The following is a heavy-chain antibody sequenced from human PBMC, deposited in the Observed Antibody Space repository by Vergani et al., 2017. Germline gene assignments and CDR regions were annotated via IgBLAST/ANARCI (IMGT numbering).Heavy chain of an antibody. D-gene: IGHD2-2*02. J-gene: IGHJ6*03. CDR3: AKRYCSSTSCYNMNYFYMDV. V-gene: IGHV3-23*01. CDR1: GFTFTNFA. Sequence: EVQLLESGGNLVQPGGSLRLSCAASGFTFTNFAMTWVRQAPGEGLEWVSGISGSGGFTYYADSVKGRFTISRDNSKNTMFLQMNNLRAEDTAVYYCAKRYCSSTSCYNMNYFYMDVWGKGTTVTVSS. CDR2: ISGSGGFT.